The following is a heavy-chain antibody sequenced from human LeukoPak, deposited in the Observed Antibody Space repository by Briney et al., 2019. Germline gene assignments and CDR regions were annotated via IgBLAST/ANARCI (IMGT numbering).Heavy chain of an antibody. CDR3: ARDGAASTPEFDY. CDR1: GFTFTDYY. J-gene: IGHJ4*02. CDR2: INGNSGDT. D-gene: IGHD6-25*01. Sequence: ASVKISCKAYGFTFTDYYFCWVRQAPGQGLESMGWINGNSGDTDYVQRFKGRVTMTRDTSISTVYMELEKVTSDDTAVYYCARDGAASTPEFDYWGQGSPVTVSS. V-gene: IGHV1-2*02.